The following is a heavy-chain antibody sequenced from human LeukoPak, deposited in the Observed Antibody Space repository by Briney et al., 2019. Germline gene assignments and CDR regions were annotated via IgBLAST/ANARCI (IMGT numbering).Heavy chain of an antibody. V-gene: IGHV1-24*01. CDR2: FDPEDGET. CDR1: GYTLTELS. D-gene: IGHD2-15*01. Sequence: ASVKVSCKVSGYTLTELSMHWVRQAPGKGLEWMGGFDPEDGETIYAQKFQGRVTMTEDTSTDTAYMELSSLRSEDTALYYCVKPRTFCTGDSCYFRGFEHWGQGTPVTVSS. J-gene: IGHJ4*02. CDR3: VKPRTFCTGDSCYFRGFEH.